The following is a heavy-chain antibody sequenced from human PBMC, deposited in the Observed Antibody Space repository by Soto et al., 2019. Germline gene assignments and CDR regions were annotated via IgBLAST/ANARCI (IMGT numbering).Heavy chain of an antibody. CDR2: ISGSGGST. CDR1: GFTFSSYA. CDR3: AKLVLEWLLPRGYFDY. V-gene: IGHV3-23*01. J-gene: IGHJ4*02. Sequence: PGGSLRLSCAASGFTFSSYAMSWVRQAPGKGLEWVSAISGSGGSTYYADSVKGRFTISRDNSKNTLYLQMNSLRAEDTAVYYCAKLVLEWLLPRGYFDYWGQGTLVTVSS. D-gene: IGHD3-3*01.